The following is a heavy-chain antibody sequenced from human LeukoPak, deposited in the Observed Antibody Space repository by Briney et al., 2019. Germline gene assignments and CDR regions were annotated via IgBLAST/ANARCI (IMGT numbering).Heavy chain of an antibody. CDR2: IYYSGST. CDR1: NGSISTYY. J-gene: IGHJ4*02. Sequence: SETLSLTCTVSNGSISTYYWSWIRQFPGRGLEWIGNIYYSGSTNYNPSLKSRVTISVDTSKNHFSLRLTSVTAADTAVYYCARVTGYVIEDYFDYWGQGTLVTVSS. D-gene: IGHD3-22*01. CDR3: ARVTGYVIEDYFDY. V-gene: IGHV4-59*01.